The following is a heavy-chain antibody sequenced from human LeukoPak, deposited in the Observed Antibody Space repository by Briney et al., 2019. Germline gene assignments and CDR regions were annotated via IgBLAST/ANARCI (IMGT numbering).Heavy chain of an antibody. D-gene: IGHD2-21*02. CDR2: ISSSSSYT. CDR1: GFTFSDYY. Sequence: PGGSLRLSCAASGFTFSDYYMSWTRQAPGKGLEWVSYISSSSSYTNYADSVKGRFTISRDNAKNSLYLQMNSLRAEDTAVYYCARAVVVTALKYFDYWGQGTLVTVSS. V-gene: IGHV3-11*06. CDR3: ARAVVVTALKYFDY. J-gene: IGHJ4*02.